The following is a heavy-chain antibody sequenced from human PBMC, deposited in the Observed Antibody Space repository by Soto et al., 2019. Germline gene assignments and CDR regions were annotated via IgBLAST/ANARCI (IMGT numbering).Heavy chain of an antibody. CDR3: ARDDDYGDNGLDY. CDR2: ILNDGSRQ. CDR1: GFTSSHYA. D-gene: IGHD4-17*01. Sequence: QVQLVESGGGVVQPGRSLRLSCEALGFTSSHYAMHWVRQAPGKGLEWVAVILNDGSRQNYADSVKGRLTISRDNSKNTLYLDMNSLRVEDTAVYYCARDDDYGDNGLDYWGQGTLVTVSS. J-gene: IGHJ4*02. V-gene: IGHV3-33*01.